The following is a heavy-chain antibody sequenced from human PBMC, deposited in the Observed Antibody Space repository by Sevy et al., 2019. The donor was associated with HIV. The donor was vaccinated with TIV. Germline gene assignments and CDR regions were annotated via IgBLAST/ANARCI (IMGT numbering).Heavy chain of an antibody. Sequence: SETLSLTCTVSGGSISSGGYYWSWIRQHPGKGLEWIGYIYYSGSTYYNPSLKSRVTISVDTSKNQFSLKLSSMTAADTAVYYCARDKERQVTAHAFDIWGQGTMVTVSS. V-gene: IGHV4-31*03. J-gene: IGHJ3*02. CDR1: GGSISSGGYY. CDR2: IYYSGST. D-gene: IGHD2-21*02. CDR3: ARDKERQVTAHAFDI.